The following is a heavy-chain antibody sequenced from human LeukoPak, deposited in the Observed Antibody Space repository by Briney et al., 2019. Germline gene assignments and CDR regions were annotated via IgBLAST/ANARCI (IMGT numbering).Heavy chain of an antibody. CDR1: GYTFTSYG. Sequence: ASVKVSCKASGYTFTSYGISWVRQAPGQGLEWMEWISAYNGNTNYAQKLQGRVTMTTDTSTSTAYMELRSLRSDDTAVYYCARDRGYCSSTSCYSPNWFDPWGQGTLVTVSS. V-gene: IGHV1-18*01. CDR2: ISAYNGNT. CDR3: ARDRGYCSSTSCYSPNWFDP. D-gene: IGHD2-2*01. J-gene: IGHJ5*02.